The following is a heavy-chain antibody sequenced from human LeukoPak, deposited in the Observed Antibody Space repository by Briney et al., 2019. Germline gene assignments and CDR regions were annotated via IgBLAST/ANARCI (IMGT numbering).Heavy chain of an antibody. D-gene: IGHD6-19*01. Sequence: SETLSLTCAVYGGSFSGYYWSWIRQPPGKGLEWIGEINHSGSTNYNPSLKSRVTISVGTSKNQFSLKLSSVTAADTAVYYCASINSGWDTDDYWGQGTLVTVSS. J-gene: IGHJ4*02. CDR3: ASINSGWDTDDY. V-gene: IGHV4-34*01. CDR2: INHSGST. CDR1: GGSFSGYY.